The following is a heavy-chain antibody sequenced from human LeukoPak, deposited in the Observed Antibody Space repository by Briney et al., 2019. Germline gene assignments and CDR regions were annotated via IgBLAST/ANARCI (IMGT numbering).Heavy chain of an antibody. CDR2: ISASGSNT. V-gene: IGHV3-23*01. CDR1: GFTFSNYA. CDR3: AKVVGTGTTPTDY. Sequence: PGGSLRLSCAASGFTFSNYAMTWVRQAPGRGLECVSVISASGSNTDYADSVNGRFTISRDNSKNMVFLQMKSLRAEDTAVYYCAKVVGTGTTPTDYWGQGTLVTVSS. D-gene: IGHD1-1*01. J-gene: IGHJ4*02.